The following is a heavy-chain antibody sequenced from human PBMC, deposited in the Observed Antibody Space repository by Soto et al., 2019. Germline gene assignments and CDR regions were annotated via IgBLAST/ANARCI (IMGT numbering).Heavy chain of an antibody. V-gene: IGHV4-59*01. D-gene: IGHD2-21*02. CDR1: GGSISGYY. Sequence: SETLSLTCTVSGGSISGYYWRWIRQPPGKGLEWIGNVYYSGGAKYNPSVKRRVSISVDTSKHQFSLNLSSVTAAAPAVYYCTRDGDGRMTTNPYYYYGMDVWGPGITVTSP. CDR2: VYYSGGA. J-gene: IGHJ6*02. CDR3: TRDGDGRMTTNPYYYYGMDV.